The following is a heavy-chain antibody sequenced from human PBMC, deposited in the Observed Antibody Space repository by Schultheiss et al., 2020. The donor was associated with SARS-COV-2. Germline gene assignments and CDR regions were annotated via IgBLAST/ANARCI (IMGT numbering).Heavy chain of an antibody. CDR3: ARRVALIAAAGSYWFDP. V-gene: IGHV4-39*01. CDR1: GGSISSGGYY. CDR2: IYYSGST. D-gene: IGHD6-13*01. J-gene: IGHJ5*02. Sequence: SETLSLTCTVSGGSISSGGYYWGWIRQPPGKGLEWIGNIYYSGSTYYNPSLKSRVTISVDTSKNQFSLKLSSVTAADTAVYYCARRVALIAAAGSYWFDPWGQGTLVTVSS.